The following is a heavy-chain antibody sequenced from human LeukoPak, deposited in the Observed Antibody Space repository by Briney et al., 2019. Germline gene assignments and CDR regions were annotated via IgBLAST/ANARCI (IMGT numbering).Heavy chain of an antibody. V-gene: IGHV4-4*09. CDR1: RGSISASIRSYY. D-gene: IGHD5-12*01. CDR2: ISSSGST. Sequence: PSETLSLTCTVSRGSISASIRSYYWSWLRQPPGKGLEWIGYISSSGSTHDNPSLRSRVTISVDTSKNHFFLNLSSVSAADTAVYYCARVPLGYSGAYYFDYWGPGTLVTVSP. J-gene: IGHJ4*02. CDR3: ARVPLGYSGAYYFDY.